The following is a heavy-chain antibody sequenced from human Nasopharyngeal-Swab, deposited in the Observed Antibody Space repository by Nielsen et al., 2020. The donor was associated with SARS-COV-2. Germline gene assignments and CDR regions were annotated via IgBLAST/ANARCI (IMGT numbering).Heavy chain of an antibody. CDR2: IIPIFGTA. CDR1: GGTFSSYA. CDR3: ASSKAMPSIAAHWGQSDY. D-gene: IGHD6-6*01. Sequence: SVKVSCKASGGTFSSYAISWVRQAPGQGLEWMGGIIPIFGTANYAQKFPGRVTITADESTSTAYMELSSLRSEDTAVYYCASSKAMPSIAAHWGQSDYWGQGTLVTVSS. J-gene: IGHJ4*02. V-gene: IGHV1-69*13.